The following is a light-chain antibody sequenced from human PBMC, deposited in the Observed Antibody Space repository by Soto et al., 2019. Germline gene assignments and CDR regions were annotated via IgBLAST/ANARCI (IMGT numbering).Light chain of an antibody. CDR1: QNVRTY. V-gene: IGKV3-11*01. CDR3: QRRSYPFT. J-gene: IGKJ3*01. CDR2: DAS. Sequence: EIVLTQSPATLSLSPGERATLSCRASQNVRTYLAWYQQKPGQAPRLLIFDASNRATGIPARFTGSGSGTAFTLTISSLEPEDLAVYYCQRRSYPFTFGPGTKVDIK.